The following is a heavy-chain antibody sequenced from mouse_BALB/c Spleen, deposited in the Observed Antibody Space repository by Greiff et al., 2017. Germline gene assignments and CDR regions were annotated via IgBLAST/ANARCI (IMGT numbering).Heavy chain of an antibody. CDR2: IDPSDSET. D-gene: IGHD2-1*01. Sequence: QVHVKQSGPQLVRPGASVKISCKASGYSFTSYWMHWVKQRPGQGLEWIGMIDPSDSETRLNQKFKDKATLTVDKSSSTAYMQLSSPTSEDSAVYYCARGEDFYRAMDYWGQGTSVTVSS. CDR1: GYSFTSYW. CDR3: ARGEDFYRAMDY. J-gene: IGHJ4*01. V-gene: IGHV1S127*01.